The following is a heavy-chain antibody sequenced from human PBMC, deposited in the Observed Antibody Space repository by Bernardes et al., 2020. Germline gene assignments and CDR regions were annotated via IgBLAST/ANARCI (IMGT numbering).Heavy chain of an antibody. D-gene: IGHD4-17*01. Sequence: SETLSLTCTVSGGSISSSSYYWGWIRQPPGKGLEWIGSIYYSGSTYYNPSLKSRVTISVDTSKNQFSLKLSSVTAADTAVYYCARHVPSPYYGDYYYYYYGMDVWGQGTTVTVS. V-gene: IGHV4-39*01. CDR2: IYYSGST. CDR3: ARHVPSPYYGDYYYYYYGMDV. CDR1: GGSISSSSYY. J-gene: IGHJ6*02.